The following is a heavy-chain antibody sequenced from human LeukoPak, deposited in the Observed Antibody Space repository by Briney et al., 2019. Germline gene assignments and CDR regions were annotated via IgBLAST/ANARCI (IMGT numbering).Heavy chain of an antibody. D-gene: IGHD5-12*01. V-gene: IGHV3-23*01. CDR2: MNNGPGAT. CDR3: AKTHYDLLDV. J-gene: IGHJ6*02. CDR1: GFTFSSYG. Sequence: GRSLRLSCAASGFTFSSYGMHWVRQAPGKGLEWVSAMNNGPGATFYRDSVRGRFTISRDDSKSTLYLQMNSLRAEDTGTYYCAKTHYDLLDVWGQGTTVTVSS.